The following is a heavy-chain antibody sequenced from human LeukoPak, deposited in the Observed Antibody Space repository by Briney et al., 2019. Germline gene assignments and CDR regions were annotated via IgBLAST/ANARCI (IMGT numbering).Heavy chain of an antibody. D-gene: IGHD4/OR15-4a*01. J-gene: IGHJ4*02. CDR1: GYTFTTYG. CDR3: ARDMVQYTHGEGGY. CDR2: ISTYSGNT. Sequence: ASVKVSCKASGYTFTTYGITWVRQAPGQGLEWMGWISTYSGNTNYALKFQGRLTMTTDTSTSTLNMELRSLRSDDTAVYYCARDMVQYTHGEGGYWGQGTLVTVSS. V-gene: IGHV1-18*01.